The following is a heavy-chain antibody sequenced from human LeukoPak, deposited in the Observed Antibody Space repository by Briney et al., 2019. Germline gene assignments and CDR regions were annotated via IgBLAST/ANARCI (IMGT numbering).Heavy chain of an antibody. CDR1: GFTFSSYA. V-gene: IGHV3-23*01. D-gene: IGHD2-15*01. CDR3: AKEAPGYCSGGSCYAYFDY. J-gene: IGHJ4*02. Sequence: PGGSLRLSCAASGFTFSSYAMSWVRQAPGKGLEWVSAISGSGGSTYYADSVKGRFTISRDNSKNTLYLQMNSLRAEDTAVYYCAKEAPGYCSGGSCYAYFDYWGQGTLVTVSS. CDR2: ISGSGGST.